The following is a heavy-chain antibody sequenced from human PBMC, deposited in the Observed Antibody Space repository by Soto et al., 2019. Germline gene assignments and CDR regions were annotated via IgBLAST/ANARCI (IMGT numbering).Heavy chain of an antibody. V-gene: IGHV3-30*18. CDR1: GFTFSSYG. CDR3: AKDGPYYDFWSGPPAGLDWFDP. CDR2: ISYDGSNK. D-gene: IGHD3-3*01. J-gene: IGHJ5*02. Sequence: PGGSLRLSCAASGFTFSSYGMHWVRQAPGKGLEWVAVISYDGSNKYYADSVKGRFTISRDNSKNTLYLQMNSLRAEDTAVYYCAKDGPYYDFWSGPPAGLDWFDPWGQGTLVTVSS.